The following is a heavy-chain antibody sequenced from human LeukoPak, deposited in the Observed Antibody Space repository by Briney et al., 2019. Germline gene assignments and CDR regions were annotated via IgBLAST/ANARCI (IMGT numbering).Heavy chain of an antibody. J-gene: IGHJ3*02. Sequence: PSETLSLTCTVSGGSISSYYWSWIRQPPGKGLEWIGYISYSGSTNYNPSLKSRVTISIDTSKNQFSLKLRSVTAADTAVYYCARSAIDAFDIWGQGTMVTVSS. D-gene: IGHD6-25*01. CDR2: ISYSGST. CDR3: ARSAIDAFDI. V-gene: IGHV4-59*08. CDR1: GGSISSYY.